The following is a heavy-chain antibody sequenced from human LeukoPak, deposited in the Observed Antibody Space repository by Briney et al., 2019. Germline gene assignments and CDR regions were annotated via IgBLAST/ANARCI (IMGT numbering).Heavy chain of an antibody. CDR1: GFTFSSYA. CDR3: AKAGIGVVGYFDY. V-gene: IGHV3-23*01. J-gene: IGHJ4*02. D-gene: IGHD6-19*01. Sequence: GGSLRLSCAASGFTFSSYAMSWVRQAPGKGLEWVSAIRGSGGGTYYADSVKGRFTISRDNSKNTLYLQMNSLRDEDTALYYCAKAGIGVVGYFDYWGQGTLVTVSS. CDR2: IRGSGGGT.